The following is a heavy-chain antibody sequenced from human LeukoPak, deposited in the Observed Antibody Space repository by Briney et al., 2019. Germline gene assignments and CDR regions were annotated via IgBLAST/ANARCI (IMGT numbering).Heavy chain of an antibody. V-gene: IGHV4-34*01. CDR1: GGSFSGYY. CDR2: INHSGST. CDR3: ARGRGFDY. D-gene: IGHD5-12*01. J-gene: IGHJ4*02. Sequence: SEALSLTCAVYGGSFSGYYWSWIRQPPGKGLEWIGEINHSGSTNYNPSLKSRVTISVDTSKNQFSLKLSSVTAADTAVYYCARGRGFDYWGQGTLVTVSS.